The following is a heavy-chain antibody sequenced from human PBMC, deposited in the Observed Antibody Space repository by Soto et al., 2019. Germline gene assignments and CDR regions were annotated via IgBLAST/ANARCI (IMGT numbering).Heavy chain of an antibody. V-gene: IGHV2-70*01. CDR1: GFSLSTSGMC. CDR2: IDWDDDK. J-gene: IGHJ6*04. Sequence: SGPTLVNPTQTLTLTCTFSGFSLSTSGMCVSWIRQPPGKALEWLALIDWDDDKYYSTSLMTRLTISKDTSKNQVVLTMTNMDAVDTATYYCARIYRSPTYYDFWSGYFTDYSYNGIDVRGKGTTGTVSS. D-gene: IGHD3-3*01. CDR3: ARIYRSPTYYDFWSGYFTDYSYNGIDV.